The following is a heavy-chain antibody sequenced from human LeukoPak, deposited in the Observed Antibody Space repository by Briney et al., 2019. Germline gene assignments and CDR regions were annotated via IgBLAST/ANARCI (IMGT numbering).Heavy chain of an antibody. CDR3: ERAQWLGYFEY. D-gene: IGHD6-19*01. CDR2: IHRGGST. J-gene: IGHJ4*02. CDR1: GFTASSNY. Sequence: GGSLRLSCAAPGFTASSNYTSWVRQAPGKGLGLVQVIHRGGSTYYDDSEKGRFTISRDKYRNTLYLQMDSLRAEETAVYYCERAQWLGYFEYWGERTLVTVSS. V-gene: IGHV3-53*01.